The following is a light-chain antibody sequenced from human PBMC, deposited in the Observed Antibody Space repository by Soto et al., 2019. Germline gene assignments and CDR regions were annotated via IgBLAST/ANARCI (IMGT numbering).Light chain of an antibody. J-gene: IGKJ1*01. CDR2: GAS. CDR3: QQYNNWPRT. CDR1: QSVSSN. Sequence: IMMTQSPATLSVYPWEKAKMYCRASQSVSSNLAWYQQKPGQAPRLLIYGASTRATGIPARFSGSGSGTEFTLTISSLQSEDFAVYYCQQYNNWPRTFGQGTKVDI. V-gene: IGKV3-15*01.